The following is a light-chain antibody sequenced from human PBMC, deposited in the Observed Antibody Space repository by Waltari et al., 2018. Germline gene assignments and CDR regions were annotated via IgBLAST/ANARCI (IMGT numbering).Light chain of an antibody. CDR2: GVS. CDR3: SSYTGGSTFYV. V-gene: IGLV2-14*01. Sequence: QSALTQPASVSGSPGPSITIPCTGTSSDVGNYNYVSWYQQHPGKVPKLIIYGVSNRPSGVSNRFSGSKSGNTASLTISGLQAEDEADYYCSSYTGGSTFYVFGTGTKVAVL. CDR1: SSDVGNYNY. J-gene: IGLJ1*01.